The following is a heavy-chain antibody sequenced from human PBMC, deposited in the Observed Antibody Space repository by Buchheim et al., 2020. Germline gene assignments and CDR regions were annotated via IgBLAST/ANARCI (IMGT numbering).Heavy chain of an antibody. V-gene: IGHV1-46*01. CDR3: ARTYYYDGSGPWDY. Sequence: QVQLVQSGAEVKKPGASVKVSCKASGYTFSTYYMHWVRQAPGQGLEWMGIINPTGGSTSYAQKFQGRVTMTRDTSTNTAYMELSSLRSEDTAVYYCARTYYYDGSGPWDYWGQGTL. CDR1: GYTFSTYY. D-gene: IGHD3-22*01. CDR2: INPTGGST. J-gene: IGHJ4*02.